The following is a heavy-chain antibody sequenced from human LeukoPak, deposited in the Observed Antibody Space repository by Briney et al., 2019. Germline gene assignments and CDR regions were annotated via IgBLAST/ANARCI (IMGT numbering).Heavy chain of an antibody. CDR3: ARLGEAVGVLTSDYYYMDV. Sequence: ASVKVSCKASGYTFTRYAITWVRQAPGQGLEWMGWISAYNGNTNYVQKVQARVTVTTDTSTNTAYMEMRSLRSDDTAVYYCARLGEAVGVLTSDYYYMDVWGQGTTVIVSS. J-gene: IGHJ6*03. CDR2: ISAYNGNT. CDR1: GYTFTRYA. D-gene: IGHD3-16*01. V-gene: IGHV1-18*01.